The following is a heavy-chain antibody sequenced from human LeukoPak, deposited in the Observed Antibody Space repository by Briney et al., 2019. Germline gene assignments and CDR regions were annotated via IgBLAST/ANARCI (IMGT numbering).Heavy chain of an antibody. D-gene: IGHD6-13*01. Sequence: GGSLRLSCAASGFTFSSYSMNWVRQAPGKGLEWVSYTSGDTTTIYYADSVKGRFTISSDNPKSSLYLQMNGLRAEDTAVYYCARGTGAGGLGYWGQGTLVTVSS. V-gene: IGHV3-48*04. CDR3: ARGTGAGGLGY. CDR1: GFTFSSYS. J-gene: IGHJ4*02. CDR2: TSGDTTTI.